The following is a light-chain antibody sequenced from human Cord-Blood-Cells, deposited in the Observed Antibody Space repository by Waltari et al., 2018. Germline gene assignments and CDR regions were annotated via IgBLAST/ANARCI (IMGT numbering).Light chain of an antibody. CDR3: CSYAGSSTFV. Sequence: QSSLPQPSSPSGSPGQSLPLSRTGTSRDVGTYNLASWYQQPTGKAPKLMIYEGSNRPSGVSNRFSGSKSGNTASLTISGLQAEDEADYSCCSYAGSSTFVFGTGTKVTVL. CDR2: EGS. V-gene: IGLV2-23*03. CDR1: SRDVGTYNL. J-gene: IGLJ1*01.